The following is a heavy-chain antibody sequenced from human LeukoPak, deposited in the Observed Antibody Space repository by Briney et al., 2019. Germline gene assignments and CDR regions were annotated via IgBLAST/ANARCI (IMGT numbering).Heavy chain of an antibody. CDR2: IFSSGTT. D-gene: IGHD3-3*01. CDR1: GGSISSYY. J-gene: IGHJ3*02. V-gene: IGHV4-4*07. CDR3: AGLPNSDFWSGYYSGSFDI. Sequence: SETLSLTCTVSGGSISSYYWSFIRQPAGKGREWIGRIFSSGTTYYNPSLKSRVTMSVDTSKNQFSLKLSSVTAADTAVYYCAGLPNSDFWSGYYSGSFDIWGQGTVVTVSS.